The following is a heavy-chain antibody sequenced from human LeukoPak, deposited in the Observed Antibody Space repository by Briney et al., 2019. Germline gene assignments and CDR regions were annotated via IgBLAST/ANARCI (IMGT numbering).Heavy chain of an antibody. D-gene: IGHD5-18*01. CDR2: INSDESTT. CDR3: ARDPGTAMGRALDY. CDR1: GFTFSNYW. V-gene: IGHV3-74*01. J-gene: IGHJ4*02. Sequence: GGSLRLSCAASGFTFSNYWMHWVRHAPGKGLVWVSHINSDESTTTYADSAKGRFTTSRDNAKNTLYLQMNSLRAEDTAVYYCARDPGTAMGRALDYWGQGTLVTVSS.